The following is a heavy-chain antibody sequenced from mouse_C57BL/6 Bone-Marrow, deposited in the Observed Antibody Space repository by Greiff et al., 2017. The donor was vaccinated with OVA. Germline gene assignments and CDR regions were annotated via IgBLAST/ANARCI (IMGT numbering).Heavy chain of an antibody. Sequence: EVQLQQSGPELVKPGASVKIPCKASGYTFTDYNMDWVKQSHGKSLEWIGDINPNNGGTIYNQKFKGKATLTVDKSSSTAYMELRSLTSEDTAVYYCASGLGRNFDDWGQGTTLTVSS. D-gene: IGHD3-1*01. CDR2: INPNNGGT. V-gene: IGHV1-18*01. J-gene: IGHJ2*01. CDR1: GYTFTDYN. CDR3: ASGLGRNFDD.